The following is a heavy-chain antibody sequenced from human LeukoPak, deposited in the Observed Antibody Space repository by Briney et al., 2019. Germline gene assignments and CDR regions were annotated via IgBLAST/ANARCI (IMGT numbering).Heavy chain of an antibody. V-gene: IGHV3-23*01. J-gene: IGHJ4*02. D-gene: IGHD2-2*01. CDR1: GFTFSTYA. Sequence: GGSLRLSCAASGFTFSTYAMTWVRQAPGKGLEWVSAISGNGGSTYSADSVKGRYTISRDNSKNTLYLQMNSLTAEDTAVYYCARGPVVPSATYFFDYWGQGTLVVVSS. CDR3: ARGPVVPSATYFFDY. CDR2: ISGNGGST.